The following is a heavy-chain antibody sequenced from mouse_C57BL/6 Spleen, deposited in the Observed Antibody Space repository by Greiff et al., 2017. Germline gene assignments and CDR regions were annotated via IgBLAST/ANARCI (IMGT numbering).Heavy chain of an antibody. V-gene: IGHV5-9*01. J-gene: IGHJ4*01. CDR3: AREGDSLYAMDY. CDR1: GFTFSSYT. Sequence: EVHLVESGGGLVKPGGSLKLSCAASGFTFSSYTMSWVRQTPEKRLEWVATISGGGGNTYYPDSVKGRFTISRDNAKNTLYLQMSSLRSEDTALYYCAREGDSLYAMDYWGQGTSVTVSS. D-gene: IGHD6-2*01. CDR2: ISGGGGNT.